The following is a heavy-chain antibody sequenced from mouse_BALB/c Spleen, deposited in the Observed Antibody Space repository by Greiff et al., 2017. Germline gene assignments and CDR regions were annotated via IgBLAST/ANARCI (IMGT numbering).Heavy chain of an antibody. CDR2: IYPGNGDT. CDR3: ARRESGNYDV. V-gene: IGHV1-12*01. J-gene: IGHJ3*01. D-gene: IGHD2-1*01. CDR1: GYTFTSYN. Sequence: LQQPGAELVKPGASVKMSCKASGYTFTSYNMHWVKQTPGQGLEWIGAIYPGNGDTSYNQKFKGKATLTADKSSSTAYMQLSSLTSEDSAVYYCARRESGNYDVWGQGTLVTVSA.